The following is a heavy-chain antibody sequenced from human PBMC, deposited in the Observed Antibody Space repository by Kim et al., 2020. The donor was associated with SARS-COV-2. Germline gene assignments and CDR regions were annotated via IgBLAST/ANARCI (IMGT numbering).Heavy chain of an antibody. CDR3: ARVPVGLSNTDFDY. V-gene: IGHV1-46*01. Sequence: AQKFQGRVTMTRDTSTSTVYMELSSLRSEDTAVYYCARVPVGLSNTDFDYWGQGTLVTVSS. D-gene: IGHD3-16*02. J-gene: IGHJ4*02.